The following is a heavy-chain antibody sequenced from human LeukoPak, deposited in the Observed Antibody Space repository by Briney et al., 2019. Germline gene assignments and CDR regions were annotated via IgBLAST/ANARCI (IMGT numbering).Heavy chain of an antibody. J-gene: IGHJ4*02. CDR1: GFTFSSYG. CDR2: IRYDGSNK. V-gene: IGHV3-30*02. D-gene: IGHD6-13*01. Sequence: GGSLRLSCAASGFTFSSYGVHWVRQAPGKGLEWVAFIRYDGSNKYYADSVKGRFTISRDNSKNTLYLQMNSLRAEDTAVFYCAKESQQLVDYWGQGILVTVSS. CDR3: AKESQQLVDY.